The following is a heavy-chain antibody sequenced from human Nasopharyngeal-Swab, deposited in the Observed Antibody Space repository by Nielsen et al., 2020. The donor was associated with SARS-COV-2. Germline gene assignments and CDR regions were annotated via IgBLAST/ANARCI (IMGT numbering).Heavy chain of an antibody. CDR2: INPSGGST. V-gene: IGHV1-46*01. CDR3: ARDRGEAANYYDSSGSSDY. CDR1: GYTFTSYY. D-gene: IGHD3-22*01. J-gene: IGHJ4*02. Sequence: ASVKVSCKASGYTFTSYYMHWVRQAPGQGLEWMGIINPSGGSTSYAQKFQGRVTMTRDTSTSTVYMELSSLRSEDTAVYYCARDRGEAANYYDSSGSSDYWGQGTLVTVSS.